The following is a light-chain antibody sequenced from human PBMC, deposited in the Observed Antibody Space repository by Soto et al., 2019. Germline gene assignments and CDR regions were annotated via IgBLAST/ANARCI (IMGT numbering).Light chain of an antibody. CDR1: SSDVGGYNY. Sequence: QSVLTQPASVSGAPGQSITISCTGTSSDVGGYNYVSWYQQHPGKAPKLLIYEVSNRPSGVSNRFSGSKSGNTASLTISGLPAEDAADYYCTSYTSLSTGVFGGGTKLTVL. CDR3: TSYTSLSTGV. J-gene: IGLJ3*02. V-gene: IGLV2-14*01. CDR2: EVS.